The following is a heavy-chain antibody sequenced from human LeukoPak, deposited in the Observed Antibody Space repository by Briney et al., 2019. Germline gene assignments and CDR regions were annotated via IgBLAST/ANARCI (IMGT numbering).Heavy chain of an antibody. CDR1: GGTFSSYA. D-gene: IGHD4-11*01. CDR3: ARELLGHNSNSDY. Sequence: ASVKVSCKASGGTFSSYAISWVRQAPGQGLEWMGGIIPIFGTANYAQKFQGRVTITADESTSTAYMEPSSLRSEDTAVYYCARELLGHNSNSDYWGQGTLVTVSS. CDR2: IIPIFGTA. V-gene: IGHV1-69*13. J-gene: IGHJ4*02.